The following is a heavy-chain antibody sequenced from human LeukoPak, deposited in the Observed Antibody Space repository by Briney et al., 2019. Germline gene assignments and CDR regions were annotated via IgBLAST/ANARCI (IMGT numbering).Heavy chain of an antibody. CDR3: AKVPYGSGSYLADYYYYMDV. CDR2: ISYDGSNK. J-gene: IGHJ6*03. V-gene: IGHV3-30*18. D-gene: IGHD3-10*01. Sequence: GGSLRLSCAGSGFTFSSYSMNWVRQAPGKGLEWVAVISYDGSNKYYADSVKGRFTISRDNSKNTLYLQMNSLRAEDTAVYYCAKVPYGSGSYLADYYYYMDVWGKGTTVTVSS. CDR1: GFTFSSYS.